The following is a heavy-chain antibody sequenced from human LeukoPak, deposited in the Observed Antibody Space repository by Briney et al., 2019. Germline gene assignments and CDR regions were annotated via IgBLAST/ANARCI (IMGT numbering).Heavy chain of an antibody. CDR2: IYSGGST. V-gene: IGHV3-66*01. J-gene: IGHJ6*02. CDR1: GFNVSSNY. CDR3: PRWGGGSSWHEGGYYYYGMDV. Sequence: GGSLRLSWAASGFNVSSNYMSWVRQAPGKGLEGVSVIYSGGSTYYADSVRGRLPISRDNLRNTVHLQLNRPREEDAAVYYRPRWGGGSSWHEGGYYYYGMDVWGQGTTVTVSS. D-gene: IGHD6-13*01.